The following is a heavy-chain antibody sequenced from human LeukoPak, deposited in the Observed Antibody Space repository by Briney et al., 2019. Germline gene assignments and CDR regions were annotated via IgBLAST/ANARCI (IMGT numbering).Heavy chain of an antibody. CDR3: ARLLPRVGGHDS. J-gene: IGHJ4*02. V-gene: IGHV4-61*02. CDR1: GGSISSGSYY. Sequence: SETLSLTCTVSGGSISSGSYYWSWIRQPAGKGLEWIGRIYTSGSTNYNPSLKSRVTISVDTSKNQFSLKLSSVTAADTAVYYCARLLPRVGGHDSWGQGTLVTVSS. D-gene: IGHD1-26*01. CDR2: IYTSGST.